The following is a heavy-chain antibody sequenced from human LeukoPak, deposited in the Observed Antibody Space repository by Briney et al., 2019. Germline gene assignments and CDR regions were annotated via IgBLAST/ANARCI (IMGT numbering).Heavy chain of an antibody. CDR1: GGSISSGGYY. Sequence: SETLSLTCTVSGGSISSGGYYWSWIRQHPGKGLEWIGYIYYSGSTYYNPSLKSRVTISVDTSKNQFSLKLSSVTAADTAVYYCMVRGVIIGFDYWGQGTLDTVSS. J-gene: IGHJ4*02. CDR3: MVRGVIIGFDY. CDR2: IYYSGST. D-gene: IGHD3-10*01. V-gene: IGHV4-31*03.